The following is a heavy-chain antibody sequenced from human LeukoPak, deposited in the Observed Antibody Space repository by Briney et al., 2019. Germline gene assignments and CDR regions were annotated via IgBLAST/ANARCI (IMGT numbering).Heavy chain of an antibody. Sequence: SETLSLTCTVSGGSISSGGYYWSWIRQHPGKGLEWIGYIYYSGSTYYNPSLKSRVTISVVTSKNQFSLKLSSVTAADTAVYYCARGSGYSYGYIDYWGQGTLVTVSS. CDR1: GGSISSGGYY. CDR3: ARGSGYSYGYIDY. D-gene: IGHD5-18*01. V-gene: IGHV4-31*03. J-gene: IGHJ4*02. CDR2: IYYSGST.